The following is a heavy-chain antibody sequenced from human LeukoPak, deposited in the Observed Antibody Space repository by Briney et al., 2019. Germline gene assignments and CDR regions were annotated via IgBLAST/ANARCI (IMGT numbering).Heavy chain of an antibody. CDR1: GYTFTSYG. D-gene: IGHD1-26*01. V-gene: IGHV1-8*02. J-gene: IGHJ4*02. CDR2: ITTYNGHT. CDR3: ARGADGVIVGGSGDFDY. Sequence: ASVKVSCKASGYTFTSYGISWVRQAPGQGLEWMGWITTYNGHTDYAQKFQGRVTMTRNTSISTAYMELSSLRSEDTAVYYCARGADGVIVGGSGDFDYWGQGTLVTVSS.